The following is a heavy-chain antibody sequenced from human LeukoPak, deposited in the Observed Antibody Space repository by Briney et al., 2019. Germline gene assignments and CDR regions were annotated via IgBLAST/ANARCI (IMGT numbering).Heavy chain of an antibody. CDR3: ARDWAVLLWFGELSHGMDV. D-gene: IGHD3-10*01. Sequence: PSETLSLTCTVSGGSISSGDYYWSWIRQPPGKGLEWIGYIYYSGSTYYNPSLKSRVTISVDTSKNQFSLKLSSVTAADTAVYYCARDWAVLLWFGELSHGMDVWGKGTTVTVSS. CDR1: GGSISSGDYY. V-gene: IGHV4-30-4*01. CDR2: IYYSGST. J-gene: IGHJ6*04.